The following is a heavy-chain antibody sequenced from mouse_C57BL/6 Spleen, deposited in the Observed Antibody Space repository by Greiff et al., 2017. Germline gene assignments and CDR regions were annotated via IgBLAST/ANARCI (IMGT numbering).Heavy chain of an antibody. Sequence: VQLQQSGPELVKPGASVKISCKASGYTFTDYYMNWVKQSHGKSLEWIGDINPNNGGTSYNQKFKGKATLTVDKSSSTAYMELRSLTSEDSAVYYCARRDGYYPYYFDYWGQGTTLTVAS. V-gene: IGHV1-26*01. D-gene: IGHD2-3*01. J-gene: IGHJ2*01. CDR3: ARRDGYYPYYFDY. CDR1: GYTFTDYY. CDR2: INPNNGGT.